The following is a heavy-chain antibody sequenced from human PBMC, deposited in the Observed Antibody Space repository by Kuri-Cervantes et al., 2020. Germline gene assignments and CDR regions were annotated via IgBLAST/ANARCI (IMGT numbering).Heavy chain of an antibody. CDR2: ISYDGSNK. CDR1: GFTFSSYA. Sequence: LSLTCAASGFTFSSYAMHWVRQAPGKGLEWVAVISYDGSNKYYADSVKGRFTISRDNSKNTLYLQMNSLRAEDTAVCFCARDSPNYYYYYMDVWGKGTTVTVSS. J-gene: IGHJ6*03. CDR3: ARDSPNYYYYYMDV. V-gene: IGHV3-30*01.